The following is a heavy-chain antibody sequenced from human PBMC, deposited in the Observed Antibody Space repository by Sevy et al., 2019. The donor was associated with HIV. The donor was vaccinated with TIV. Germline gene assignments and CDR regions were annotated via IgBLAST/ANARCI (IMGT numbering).Heavy chain of an antibody. CDR1: GGSISSYY. J-gene: IGHJ6*02. CDR2: IYYSGFI. V-gene: IGHV4-59*08. D-gene: IGHD3-3*01. Sequence: SETLSLTCTVSGGSISSYYWSWIRQPPGKGLEWIGSIYYSGFINYNPSLNSRVTISLATPKNQFSLKLGFVTAADTAVYYCARQGVTIFGVVDDYYYYGMDVWGQGTPVTVSS. CDR3: ARQGVTIFGVVDDYYYYGMDV.